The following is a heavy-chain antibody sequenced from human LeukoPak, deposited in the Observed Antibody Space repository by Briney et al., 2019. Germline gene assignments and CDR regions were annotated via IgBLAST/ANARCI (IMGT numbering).Heavy chain of an antibody. Sequence: GGSLRLSCAASGFTFSTYWMNWVRQAPGKGLEWVANIKQDGSEKYYADSVKGRFTISRDNSKNTLYLQMNSLRAEDTAVYYCARVPSSSGSYPFDYWGQGTLVTVSS. CDR2: IKQDGSEK. CDR3: ARVPSSSGSYPFDY. J-gene: IGHJ4*02. D-gene: IGHD3-10*01. CDR1: GFTFSTYW. V-gene: IGHV3-7*02.